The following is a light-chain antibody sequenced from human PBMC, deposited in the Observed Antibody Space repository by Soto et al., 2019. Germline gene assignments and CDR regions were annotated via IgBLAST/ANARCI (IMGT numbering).Light chain of an antibody. CDR3: SSYAGSSSWV. J-gene: IGLJ3*02. V-gene: IGLV2-14*03. CDR2: DVG. Sequence: QSVLTQPASVSGSPGQSITISCTGTSSDVGGYDYVAWYQHHPGKAPKLLIYDVGNRPSGISNRFSGSKSANTASLTISGLQAEDEADYYCSSYAGSSSWVFGGGTKLTVL. CDR1: SSDVGGYDY.